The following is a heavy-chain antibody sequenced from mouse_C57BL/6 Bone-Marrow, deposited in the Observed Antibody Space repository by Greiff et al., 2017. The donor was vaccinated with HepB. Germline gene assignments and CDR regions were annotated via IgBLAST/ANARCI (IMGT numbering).Heavy chain of an antibody. V-gene: IGHV1-85*01. D-gene: IGHD1-1*01. Sequence: QVQLQQSGPELVKPGASVKLSCKASGYTFTSYDLNWVKQRPGQGLEWIGWSYPRDGSTKYNEKFKGKATLTVDTSSRTAYMELHSLTSEDAAVYFWARDYGREWGQGTTLTVSS. CDR3: ARDYGRE. CDR1: GYTFTSYD. J-gene: IGHJ2*01. CDR2: SYPRDGST.